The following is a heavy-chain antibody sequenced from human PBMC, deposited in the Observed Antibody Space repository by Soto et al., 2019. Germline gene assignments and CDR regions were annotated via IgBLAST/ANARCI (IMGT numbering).Heavy chain of an antibody. D-gene: IGHD3-16*01. CDR1: GYTFTTYG. CDR2: ISGYNGHT. J-gene: IGHJ6*02. V-gene: IGHV1-18*01. CDR3: AREGEMPYSYYGLDV. Sequence: QVQLVQSGAEVRKPGASVKVSCKASGYTFTTYGISWVRQAPGQGLEWMGWISGYNGHTKYAQKFQGRVTMTTDTPTSTVYMDLRSLTSDDTAVYYCAREGEMPYSYYGLDVSGQVTTVTVSS.